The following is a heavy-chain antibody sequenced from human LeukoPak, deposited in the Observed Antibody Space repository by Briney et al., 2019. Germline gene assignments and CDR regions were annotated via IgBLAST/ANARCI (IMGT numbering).Heavy chain of an antibody. CDR3: ASGYCSSTSCYIGIDY. D-gene: IGHD2-2*02. CDR1: GYTFTSYY. Sequence: ASVKVSCKASGYTFTSYYMHWVRQAPGQGLEWMGIINPSGGSTSYAQKFQGRVTMTRDTSASTVYMELSSLRSEDTAVYYCASGYCSSTSCYIGIDYWGQGTLVTVSS. J-gene: IGHJ4*02. V-gene: IGHV1-46*01. CDR2: INPSGGST.